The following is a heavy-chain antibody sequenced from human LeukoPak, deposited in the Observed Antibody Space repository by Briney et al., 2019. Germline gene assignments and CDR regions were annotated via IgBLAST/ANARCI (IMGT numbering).Heavy chain of an antibody. J-gene: IGHJ4*02. V-gene: IGHV4-31*03. CDR1: GGSISSGGYY. CDR3: ARGCGIAVAGLFFDY. CDR2: IYYSGST. Sequence: SSETLSLTCTVSGGSISSGGYYWSWIRQHPGKGLEWIGYIYYSGSTYYNPSLKSRVTISVDTSKNQFSLKLSSVTAADTAVYYCARGCGIAVAGLFFDYWGQGTLVTVSS. D-gene: IGHD6-19*01.